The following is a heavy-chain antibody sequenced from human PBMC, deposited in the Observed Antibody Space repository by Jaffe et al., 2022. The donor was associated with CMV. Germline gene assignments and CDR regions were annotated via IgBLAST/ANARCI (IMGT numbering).Heavy chain of an antibody. CDR1: GFIFRDFV. V-gene: IGHV3-33*08. CDR3: TREGRSFDY. J-gene: IGHJ4*02. D-gene: IGHD3-16*02. CDR2: IGYDGSDK. Sequence: QVHLMESGGGVVQPGRSLRLSCAASGFIFRDFVMHWVRQAPGKGLEWVAVIGYDGSDKNYADSVKGRFTISRDNPKNTLYLQMNSLRVEDTAAYYCTREGRSFDYWGQGTLVTVSS.